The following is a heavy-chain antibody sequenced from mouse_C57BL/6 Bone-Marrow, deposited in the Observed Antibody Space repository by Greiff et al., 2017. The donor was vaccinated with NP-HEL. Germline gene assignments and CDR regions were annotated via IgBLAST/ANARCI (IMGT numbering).Heavy chain of an antibody. D-gene: IGHD1-1*01. V-gene: IGHV14-3*01. Sequence: EVQLQQSVAELVRPGASVKLSCTASGFNIKNTYMHWVKQRPEKGLEWIGRIDPANGNTKYAPKFQGKATITADTSSNTAYLQLSSLTSEDTAIYYCARLAYYGSSLYYAMDYWGQGTSVTVSS. CDR2: IDPANGNT. CDR3: ARLAYYGSSLYYAMDY. CDR1: GFNIKNTY. J-gene: IGHJ4*01.